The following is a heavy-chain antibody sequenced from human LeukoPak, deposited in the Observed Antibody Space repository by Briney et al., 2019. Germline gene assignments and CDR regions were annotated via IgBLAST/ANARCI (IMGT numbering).Heavy chain of an antibody. J-gene: IGHJ4*02. CDR2: IYYSGGT. CDR3: ARRGNSGYDY. D-gene: IGHD5-12*01. Sequence: SETLSLTCSVAGGSINTYYWSWIRQPPGKGLEWIGYIYYSGGTNYNPSLKSRVTILVDTSKNQSSLKLTSVTAADTAVYYCARRGNSGYDYWGQGILVTVSS. V-gene: IGHV4-59*12. CDR1: GGSINTYY.